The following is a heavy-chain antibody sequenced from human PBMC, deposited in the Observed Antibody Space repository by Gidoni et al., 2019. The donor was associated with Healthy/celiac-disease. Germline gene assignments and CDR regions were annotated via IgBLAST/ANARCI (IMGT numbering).Heavy chain of an antibody. V-gene: IGHV3-49*03. CDR3: TRGSIVVVPALPGAFDI. Sequence: EVQRGESGGGLVQPGRSLGLSCNASGLTFGGGAMRWFRQAPGKGLEWVGFIRSKAYGGTTEYAASVKGRFTISRDDSKSIAYLQMNSLKTEDTAVYYCTRGSIVVVPALPGAFDIWGQGTMVTVSS. J-gene: IGHJ3*02. CDR1: GLTFGGGA. D-gene: IGHD2-2*01. CDR2: IRSKAYGGTT.